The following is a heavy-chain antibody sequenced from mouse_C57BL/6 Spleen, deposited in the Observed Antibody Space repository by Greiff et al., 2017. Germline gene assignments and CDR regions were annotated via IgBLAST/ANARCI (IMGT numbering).Heavy chain of an antibody. Sequence: EVQGVESGGGLVKPGGSLKLSCAASGFTFSDYGMHWVRQAPEKGLEWVAYISSGSSTIYYADTVKGRFTISRDNAKNTLFLQMTSLRSEDTAMYYCASYYYGSSDYWGQGPTLTVSS. CDR1: GFTFSDYG. D-gene: IGHD1-1*01. V-gene: IGHV5-17*01. CDR3: ASYYYGSSDY. CDR2: ISSGSSTI. J-gene: IGHJ2*01.